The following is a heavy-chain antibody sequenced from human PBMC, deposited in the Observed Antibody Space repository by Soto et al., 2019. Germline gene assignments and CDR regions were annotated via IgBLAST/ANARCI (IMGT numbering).Heavy chain of an antibody. CDR2: SSTYNSKT. CDR1: GYTFASHG. V-gene: IGHV1-18*04. J-gene: IGHJ6*02. CDR3: ARARYCASPSCYKHYYYGMDT. Sequence: GASVKVSCKASGYTFASHGISWVRQAPGQGREWLGWSSTYNSKTHYAQRVQGRVTMTTDTSTSTAYLDLRSLTFDDTAVYYCARARYCASPSCYKHYYYGMDTWGQGTTVTVSS. D-gene: IGHD2-2*02.